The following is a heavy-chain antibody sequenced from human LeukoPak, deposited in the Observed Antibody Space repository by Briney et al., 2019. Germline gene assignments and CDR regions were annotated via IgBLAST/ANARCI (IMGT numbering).Heavy chain of an antibody. CDR2: IKKKVERAAT. V-gene: IGHV3-15*01. J-gene: IGHJ4*02. D-gene: IGHD2-15*01. CDR3: TPHSSFDY. CDR1: GFPFSSAW. Sequence: GGSLRLSCAVSGFPFSSAWMSWVRQAPGKGLEWVGQIKKKVERAATNYAAPVKGRFTISRDDSQNTLYLQMNSPKVEDTAVYYCTPHSSFDYWGQGALVTVSS.